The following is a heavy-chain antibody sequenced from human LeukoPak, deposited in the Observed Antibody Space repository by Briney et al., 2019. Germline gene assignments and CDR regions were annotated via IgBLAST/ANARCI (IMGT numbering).Heavy chain of an antibody. CDR2: ISGSGGGT. CDR3: AKNLGRYRNNYFDY. CDR1: GFTFSSYA. V-gene: IGHV3-23*01. Sequence: GGSLRLSCAASGFTFSSYAMSWVRQAPEKGLEWVATISGSGGGTYYADSVKGRFTISRDDSKNTLYLQMNSLRAEDTAVYYCAKNLGRYRNNYFDYWGQGTLVTVSS. D-gene: IGHD1-26*01. J-gene: IGHJ4*02.